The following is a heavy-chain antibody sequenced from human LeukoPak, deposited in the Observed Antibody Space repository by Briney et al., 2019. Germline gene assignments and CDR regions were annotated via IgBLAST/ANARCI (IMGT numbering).Heavy chain of an antibody. CDR2: ICPDGTVT. CDR3: VRDFRSADY. CDR1: GSSLSTYR. Sequence: GGSLRLSCAASGSSLSTYRMHCVRQAPRKRPMWVSRICPDGTVTNYADSVKARFSISRDNARNTVYLQMNSLRAEDTAVYYCVRDFRSADYWGQGTLVTVSS. V-gene: IGHV3-74*01. J-gene: IGHJ4*02.